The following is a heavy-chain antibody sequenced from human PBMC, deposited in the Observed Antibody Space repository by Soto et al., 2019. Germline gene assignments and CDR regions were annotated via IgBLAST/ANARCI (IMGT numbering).Heavy chain of an antibody. D-gene: IGHD6-6*01. CDR3: AKVLKEYSSSSPPSFYYYYGMDV. Sequence: GGSLRLSCAASGFTFSSYAMSWVRQAPGKGLEWVSAISGSGGSTYYADSVKGRFTISRDNSKNTLYLQMNSLRAEDTAVYYCAKVLKEYSSSSPPSFYYYYGMDVWGQGTTVTVSS. CDR1: GFTFSSYA. CDR2: ISGSGGST. V-gene: IGHV3-23*01. J-gene: IGHJ6*02.